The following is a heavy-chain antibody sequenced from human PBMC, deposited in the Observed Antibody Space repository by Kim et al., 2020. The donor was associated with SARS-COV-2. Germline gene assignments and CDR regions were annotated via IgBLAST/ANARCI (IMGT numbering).Heavy chain of an antibody. CDR1: GFTFSSYS. Sequence: GGSLRLSCAASGFTFSSYSMNWVRQAPGKGLEWVSYISSSSTIYYADSVKGRFTISRDNAKNSLYLQMNSLRDEDTAVYYCARVPYYDILTGYYLPEPYYGMDVWGQGTTVTVSS. J-gene: IGHJ6*02. V-gene: IGHV3-48*02. D-gene: IGHD3-9*01. CDR2: ISSSSTI. CDR3: ARVPYYDILTGYYLPEPYYGMDV.